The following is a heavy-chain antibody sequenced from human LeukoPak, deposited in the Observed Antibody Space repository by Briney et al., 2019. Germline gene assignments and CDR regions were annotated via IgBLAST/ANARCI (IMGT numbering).Heavy chain of an antibody. J-gene: IGHJ4*02. Sequence: SETLSLTCTVSGGSISSSSYYWGWIRQPPGKGLEWIGSIYYSGSTYYNPSLKSRVTISVDTSKNQFSLKLSSVTAADTAVYYCARVQGIAVAGKDYWGQGTLVTVSS. CDR1: GGSISSSSYY. CDR3: ARVQGIAVAGKDY. V-gene: IGHV4-39*07. CDR2: IYYSGST. D-gene: IGHD6-19*01.